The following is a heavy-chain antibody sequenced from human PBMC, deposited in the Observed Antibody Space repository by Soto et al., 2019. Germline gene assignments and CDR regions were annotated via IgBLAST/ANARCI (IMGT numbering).Heavy chain of an antibody. Sequence: SVKVSWKASGGTFSNYAINWVRQAPGQGLEWMGGIIPIFGTANYAQKFQGRVTITADESTSTAYLDLSRLRSEDTAVYYCARPVEMATISRSYLFYWGQGTLVTVSS. CDR1: GGTFSNYA. CDR2: IIPIFGTA. CDR3: ARPVEMATISRSYLFY. J-gene: IGHJ4*02. D-gene: IGHD5-12*01. V-gene: IGHV1-69*13.